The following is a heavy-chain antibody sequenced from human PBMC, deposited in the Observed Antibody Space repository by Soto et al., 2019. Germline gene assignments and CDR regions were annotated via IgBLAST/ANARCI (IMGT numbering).Heavy chain of an antibody. D-gene: IGHD4-17*01. V-gene: IGHV1-8*01. CDR3: ARGLTVTTKNWFGP. CDR1: GYTFTSYD. Sequence: ASVKVSCKASGYTFTSYDINWVRQATGQGLEWMGWMNPNSGNTGYAQKFQGRVTMTRNTSISTAYMELSSLRSEDTAVYYCARGLTVTTKNWFGPWGQGTLVTVSS. J-gene: IGHJ5*02. CDR2: MNPNSGNT.